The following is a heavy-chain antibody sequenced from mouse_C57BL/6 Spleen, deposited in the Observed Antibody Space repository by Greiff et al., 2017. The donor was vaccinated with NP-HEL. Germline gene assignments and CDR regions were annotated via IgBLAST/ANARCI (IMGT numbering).Heavy chain of an antibody. J-gene: IGHJ2*01. CDR1: GFTFSNYW. CDR2: IRLKSDNYAT. Sequence: DVQLQESGGGLVQPGGSMKLSCVASGFTFSNYWMNWVRQSPEKGLEWVAQIRLKSDNYATHYAVSVKGRFTISRDDSKSSVYLQMNNLRAEDTGIYYSTVGTTVADYWGQGTTLTVSS. V-gene: IGHV6-3*01. CDR3: TVGTTVADY. D-gene: IGHD1-1*01.